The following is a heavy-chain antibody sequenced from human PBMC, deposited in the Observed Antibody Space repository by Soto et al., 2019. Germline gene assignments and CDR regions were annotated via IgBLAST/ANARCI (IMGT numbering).Heavy chain of an antibody. CDR1: GITFSTYA. D-gene: IGHD5-12*01. Sequence: QVQLVQSGDEVKKPGASVKVSCKASGITFSTYAIHWVRQAPGQSLEWMGWINTGNGNTRYSQNFQGRVTLTRDTSASTAYMDLSSLRSEDTSIYYCARAISGYVTWGQGTLVTVSS. V-gene: IGHV1-3*04. CDR2: INTGNGNT. CDR3: ARAISGYVT. J-gene: IGHJ5*02.